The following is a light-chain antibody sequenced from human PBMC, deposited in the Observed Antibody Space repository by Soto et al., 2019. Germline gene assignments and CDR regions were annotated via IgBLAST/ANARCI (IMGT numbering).Light chain of an antibody. CDR2: LNSDGSH. J-gene: IGLJ1*01. CDR3: QTWGTGIHV. V-gene: IGLV4-69*01. CDR1: SGHSSYA. Sequence: QPVLTQSPSASASLGASVKLTCTLSSGHSSYAIAWHQQQPEKGPRYLMKLNSDGSHSRGDGIPDRFSGSSSGAERYLTISSLQSEDAADSYCQTWGTGIHVFGTGTKLTVL.